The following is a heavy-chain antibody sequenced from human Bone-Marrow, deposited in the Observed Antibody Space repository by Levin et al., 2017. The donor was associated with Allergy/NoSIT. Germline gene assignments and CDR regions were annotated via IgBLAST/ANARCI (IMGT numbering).Heavy chain of an antibody. CDR2: IDPSGGAT. CDR1: GSVFATHY. D-gene: IGHD4-23*01. J-gene: IGHJ5*02. CDR3: TRDNRMPVGGTGWFDP. V-gene: IGHV1-46*03. Sequence: AGGSLRLSCKTSGSVFATHYMHWVRQAPRHGLEWMGLIDPSGGATTYAQNFQGRVTVTRDASTATVYLELTNLTSEDTGIYYCTRDNRMPVGGTGWFDPWGQGTLVTVFS.